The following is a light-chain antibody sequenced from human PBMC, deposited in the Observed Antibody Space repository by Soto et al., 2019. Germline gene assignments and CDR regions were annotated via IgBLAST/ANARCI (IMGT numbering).Light chain of an antibody. J-gene: IGKJ4*01. CDR2: DAS. CDR1: QDINNS. CDR3: QQYDNRPLT. V-gene: IGKV1-33*01. Sequence: DIQMTQSPSSLSASVGDRVTITCQASQDINNSLNWYQQKPGKAPKLLIYDASSLEAGVPSRFRGSGSATDFTFTISSLQAEDIATYYCQQYDNRPLTFGGGTKVEIK.